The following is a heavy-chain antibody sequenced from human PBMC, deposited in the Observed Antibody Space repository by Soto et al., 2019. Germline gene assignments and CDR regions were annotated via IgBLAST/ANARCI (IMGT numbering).Heavy chain of an antibody. J-gene: IGHJ5*02. CDR1: GDSIISSDFY. V-gene: IGHV4-39*01. Sequence: LSLTCTVSGDSIISSDFYWGWVRQPPGKGLEWIGSIFYLGSSYYNPSLKSRVTMSVDTSKNQFSLRLRSVTAADTALYFCARHSLALRKNNWFDPCGQGSMVTVSS. D-gene: IGHD3-3*02. CDR3: ARHSLALRKNNWFDP. CDR2: IFYLGSS.